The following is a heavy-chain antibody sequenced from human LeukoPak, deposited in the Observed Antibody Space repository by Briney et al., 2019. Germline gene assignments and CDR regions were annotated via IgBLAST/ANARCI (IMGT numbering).Heavy chain of an antibody. Sequence: SETLSLTCTVSGYSISDGYFWGWVRQPPGKGLEWIGNIYRTGTTFYNPFLQSRVSNSVDTSKNTFSLKLRSVTAADTAVYYCARDGYNPVAFDIWGQGTVVTVSS. CDR3: ARDGYNPVAFDI. CDR1: GYSISDGYF. V-gene: IGHV4-38-2*02. CDR2: IYRTGTT. J-gene: IGHJ3*02. D-gene: IGHD5-24*01.